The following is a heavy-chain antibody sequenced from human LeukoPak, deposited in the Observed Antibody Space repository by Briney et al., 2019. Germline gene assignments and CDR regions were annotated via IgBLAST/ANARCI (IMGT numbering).Heavy chain of an antibody. D-gene: IGHD3-22*01. Sequence: PGGSLRLSCAASGFTFSSYAMSWVRQAPGKGLEWVSAISGSDNSTYCADSVKGRFTISRDNSKNTLYLQMNSLRAEDTAVYYCAKEDGNYYDSSGYYYWGQGTLVTVSS. V-gene: IGHV3-23*01. CDR2: ISGSDNST. CDR3: AKEDGNYYDSSGYYY. J-gene: IGHJ4*02. CDR1: GFTFSSYA.